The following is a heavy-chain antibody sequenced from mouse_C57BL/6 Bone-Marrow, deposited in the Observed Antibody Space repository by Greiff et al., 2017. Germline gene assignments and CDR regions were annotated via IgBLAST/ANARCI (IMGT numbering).Heavy chain of an antibody. J-gene: IGHJ1*03. CDR2: INPYNGGT. CDR3: ARERDWYCDV. CDR1: GYTFTDYY. V-gene: IGHV1-19*01. Sequence: VQLQQSGSVLVKPGASVKMSCKASGYTFTDYYMNWVKQSHGKSLEWIGVINPYNGGTSYNQKFKGKATLTVDKSSSTAYMELNSLTSEDSAVYYCARERDWYCDVWGTGTTGTVAS.